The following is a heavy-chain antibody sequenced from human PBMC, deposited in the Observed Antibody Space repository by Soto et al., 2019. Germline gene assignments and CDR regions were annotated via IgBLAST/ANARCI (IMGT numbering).Heavy chain of an antibody. CDR2: IYYSGST. Sequence: QVQLQESGPGLVKPSQTLSLTCTVSGGSISRGDYYWSWIRQPPGKGLEWIGYIYYSGSTYYNPSLTSRVTISVDRYKNQFALKLSSVTAADTAVYYCARAGVWSGYYYLDYWGQGTLVTVAS. D-gene: IGHD3-3*01. J-gene: IGHJ4*02. CDR1: GGSISRGDYY. CDR3: ARAGVWSGYYYLDY. V-gene: IGHV4-30-4*01.